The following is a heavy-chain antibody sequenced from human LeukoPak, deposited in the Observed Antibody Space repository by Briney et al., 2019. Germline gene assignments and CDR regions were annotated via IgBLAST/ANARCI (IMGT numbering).Heavy chain of an antibody. D-gene: IGHD3-16*01. V-gene: IGHV3-74*01. CDR3: ARALYDYVWELDYYGMDV. J-gene: IGHJ6*02. CDR1: GFTFSSYW. CDR2: INSDGSST. Sequence: PGGSLRLSCGASGFTFSSYWMHWVRQAPGKGLVWVSRINSDGSSTSYADSVKGRFTISRDNAKNTLYLQMNSLRAEDTAVYYCARALYDYVWELDYYGMDVWGQGTTVTVS.